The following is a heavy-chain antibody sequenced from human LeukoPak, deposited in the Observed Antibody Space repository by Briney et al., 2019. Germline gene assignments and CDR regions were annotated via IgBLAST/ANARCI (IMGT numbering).Heavy chain of an antibody. V-gene: IGHV1-18*01. CDR2: ISAYNGNT. CDR1: GYTFTSYG. J-gene: IGHJ4*02. CDR3: ARSPASGYYDSSGPYTGGYFDY. D-gene: IGHD3-22*01. Sequence: ASVTVSCKASGYTFTSYGISWVRQAPGQGLEWMGWISAYNGNTNYAQKLQGRVTMTTDTSTSTAYMELRSLRSDDTAVYYCARSPASGYYDSSGPYTGGYFDYWGQGTLVTVSS.